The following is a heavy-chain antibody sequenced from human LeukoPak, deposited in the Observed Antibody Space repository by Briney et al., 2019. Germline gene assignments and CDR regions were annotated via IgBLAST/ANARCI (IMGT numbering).Heavy chain of an antibody. CDR3: AKGNIVVVPAAEYYFDY. V-gene: IGHV3-23*01. J-gene: IGHJ4*02. D-gene: IGHD2-2*01. CDR2: ISGSGGST. Sequence: GGSLRLSCAASGFTVSFNYMSWVRQAPGKGLEWVSAISGSGGSTYYADSVKGRFTISRDNSKNTLYLQMNSLRAEDTAVYYCAKGNIVVVPAAEYYFDYWGQGTLVTVSS. CDR1: GFTVSFNY.